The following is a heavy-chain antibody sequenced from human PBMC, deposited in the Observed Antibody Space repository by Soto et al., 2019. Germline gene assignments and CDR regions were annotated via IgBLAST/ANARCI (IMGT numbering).Heavy chain of an antibody. D-gene: IGHD3-16*01. Sequence: QVQLVQSGAEVKKPGSSVKVSCKASGGTFSSYTISWVRQAPGQGLEWMGRIIPILGIANYAQKFQGRVTITADKSTSTAYMELSSLRSEDTAVYYCARGGRDGYNPLEFYGMDVWGQGTTVTVSS. V-gene: IGHV1-69*02. CDR1: GGTFSSYT. J-gene: IGHJ6*02. CDR2: IIPILGIA. CDR3: ARGGRDGYNPLEFYGMDV.